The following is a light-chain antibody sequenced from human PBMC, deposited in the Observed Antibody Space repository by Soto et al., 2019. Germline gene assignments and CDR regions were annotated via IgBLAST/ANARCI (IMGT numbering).Light chain of an antibody. CDR1: QSVTSSY. CDR3: QHYGSSPGYT. Sequence: EIVLTQSPGTLSLSPGERATLSCRASQSVTSSYLAWYQQRPGQAPRLLIYGASSRATGIPDRFSGSGSGTDFTLTISRLEPDDFALYYCQHYGSSPGYTFGQRTKMEIK. J-gene: IGKJ2*01. CDR2: GAS. V-gene: IGKV3-20*01.